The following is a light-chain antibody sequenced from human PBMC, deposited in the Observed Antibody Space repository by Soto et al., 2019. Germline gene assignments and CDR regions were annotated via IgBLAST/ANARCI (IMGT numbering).Light chain of an antibody. CDR2: GAF. Sequence: EIVMTQSPATLSVSPGERVTLSCRASQSVSSNLAWYQQKHGQAPRLLIYGAFTRATGIPARFSGSGSGTEFTLTISSRQSEDFAVYYCQQYKNWPPLTFGGGTKVEIK. CDR3: QQYKNWPPLT. CDR1: QSVSSN. J-gene: IGKJ4*01. V-gene: IGKV3-15*01.